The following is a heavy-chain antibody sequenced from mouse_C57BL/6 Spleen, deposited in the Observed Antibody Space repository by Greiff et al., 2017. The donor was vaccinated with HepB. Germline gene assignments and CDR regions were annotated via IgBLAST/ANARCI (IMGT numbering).Heavy chain of an antibody. CDR1: GYTFTSYG. Sequence: QVQLQQSGAELARPGASVKLSCKASGYTFTSYGISWVKQSTGQGLEWIGEIYPRSGNTYYNEKFKGKATLTADKSSSTAYMELRSLTSEDSAVYFCARPDGYYPLFDYWGQGTTLTVSS. J-gene: IGHJ2*01. V-gene: IGHV1-81*01. D-gene: IGHD2-3*01. CDR2: IYPRSGNT. CDR3: ARPDGYYPLFDY.